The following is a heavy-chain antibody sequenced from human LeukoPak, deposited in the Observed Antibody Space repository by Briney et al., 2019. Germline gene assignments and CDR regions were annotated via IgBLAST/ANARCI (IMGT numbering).Heavy chain of an antibody. J-gene: IGHJ4*02. CDR3: ARASYYYESGGYAYFFDY. V-gene: IGHV4-59*01. CDR2: IYYSGST. D-gene: IGHD3-22*01. Sequence: SETLSLTCTVSGGSISSYYWSWIRQPPGKGLEWIAYIYYSGSTNYNPSLKSRVTISVDTSKNQFSLKLSSVTAADTAVYYCARASYYYESGGYAYFFDYWGQGTLVTVSA. CDR1: GGSISSYY.